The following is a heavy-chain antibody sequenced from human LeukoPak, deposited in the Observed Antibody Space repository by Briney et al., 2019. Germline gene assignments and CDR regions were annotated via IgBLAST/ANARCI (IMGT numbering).Heavy chain of an antibody. Sequence: PGGSLRLSCAASGFTFSSYWMNWARQAPGKGLEWVSYISSSSSTIYYADSVKGRFTISRDNAKNSLYLQMNSLRDEDTAVYYCARSGRGRDITLFYWGQGTLVTVSS. D-gene: IGHD2-15*01. J-gene: IGHJ4*02. CDR2: ISSSSSTI. V-gene: IGHV3-48*02. CDR1: GFTFSSYW. CDR3: ARSGRGRDITLFY.